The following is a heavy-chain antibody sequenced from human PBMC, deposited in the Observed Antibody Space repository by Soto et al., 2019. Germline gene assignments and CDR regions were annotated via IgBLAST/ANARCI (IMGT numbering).Heavy chain of an antibody. Sequence: GGSLRLSCAASGFTFRSYEMNWVRQAPGKGLEWVSYISSSGSTIYYADSMKGRFMVSRDNAKKSLYLQMNSLRAEDTAVYYCARPLERRVHGAFDIWGQGTMVTVSS. V-gene: IGHV3-48*03. CDR3: ARPLERRVHGAFDI. J-gene: IGHJ3*02. D-gene: IGHD1-1*01. CDR2: ISSSGSTI. CDR1: GFTFRSYE.